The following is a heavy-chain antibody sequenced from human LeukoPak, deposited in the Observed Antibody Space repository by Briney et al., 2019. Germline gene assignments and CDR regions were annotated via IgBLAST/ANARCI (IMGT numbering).Heavy chain of an antibody. J-gene: IGHJ3*01. V-gene: IGHV3-53*04. CDR3: ARDRRGEKDFDV. D-gene: IGHD6-6*01. CDR2: IYADGYT. CDR1: GISVSNDY. Sequence: GGPLRLPCAASGISVSNDYMSWVRQAPGKGLEWVSAIYADGYTRDAASVKGRFSISRHNSKNTVYLQMDNLRPEDTAVYYCARDRRGEKDFDVWGPGTMVTVSS.